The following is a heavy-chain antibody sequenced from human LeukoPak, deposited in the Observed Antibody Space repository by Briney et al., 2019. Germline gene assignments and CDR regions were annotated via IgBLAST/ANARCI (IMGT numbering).Heavy chain of an antibody. CDR3: ASADYYDSSGYYLGY. D-gene: IGHD3-22*01. CDR2: MYLSGTT. J-gene: IGHJ4*02. CDR1: GGSISSVNL. Sequence: SGTLSLTCAVSGGSISSVNLWSWVRQPPGKGLEWIGEMYLSGTTTYNPSLKSRVTISVDKSKNQFSLKLSSVTAADTAVCYCASADYYDSSGYYLGYWGQGTLVTVSS. V-gene: IGHV4-4*02.